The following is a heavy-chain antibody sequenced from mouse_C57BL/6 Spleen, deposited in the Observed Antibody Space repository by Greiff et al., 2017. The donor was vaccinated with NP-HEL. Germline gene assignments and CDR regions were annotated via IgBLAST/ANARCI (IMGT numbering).Heavy chain of an antibody. D-gene: IGHD1-1*01. V-gene: IGHV1-61*01. Sequence: QVQLQQPGAELVRPGSSVKLSCKASGYTFTSYWMDWVKQRPGQGLEWIGTIYPSDSETHYNQKFKDKATLTVDKSSSTAYMQLSSLTSEDSAVYYCARDYGSSWNWYFDVWGTGTTVTVSS. CDR3: ARDYGSSWNWYFDV. CDR1: GYTFTSYW. CDR2: IYPSDSET. J-gene: IGHJ1*03.